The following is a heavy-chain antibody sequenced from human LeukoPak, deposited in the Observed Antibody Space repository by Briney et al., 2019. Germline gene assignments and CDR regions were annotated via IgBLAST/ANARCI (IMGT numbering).Heavy chain of an antibody. CDR3: ASGITGT. V-gene: IGHV3-30*02. CDR2: IRYDGNKK. Sequence: GGSLRLSCAASGFTVSSNYMNWVRQAPGKGLEWVAFIRYDGNKKYYADPVKGRFTISRDNSKNTLYLQMNTLRAEDTAVYYCASGITGTWGQGTLVTVSS. D-gene: IGHD1-20*01. CDR1: GFTVSSNY. J-gene: IGHJ5*02.